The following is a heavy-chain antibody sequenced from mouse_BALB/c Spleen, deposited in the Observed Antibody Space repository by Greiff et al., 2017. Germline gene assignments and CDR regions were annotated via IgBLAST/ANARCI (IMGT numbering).Heavy chain of an antibody. V-gene: IGHV3-2*02. CDR3: ARGGVRRYYYAMDY. CDR2: ISYSGST. D-gene: IGHD2-14*01. CDR1: GYSITSDYA. J-gene: IGHJ4*01. Sequence: EVKLQESGPGLVKPSQSLSLTCTVTGYSITSDYAWNWIRQFPGNKLEWMGYISYSGSTSYNPSLKSRISITRDTSKNQFFLQLNSVTTEDTATYYCARGGVRRYYYAMDYWGQGTSVTVSS.